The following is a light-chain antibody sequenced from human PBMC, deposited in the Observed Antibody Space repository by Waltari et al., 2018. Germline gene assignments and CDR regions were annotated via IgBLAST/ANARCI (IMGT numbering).Light chain of an antibody. J-gene: IGLJ3*02. CDR2: DVS. CDR3: SSQSSTNVVL. Sequence: QSALTQPASVSGPPGQSITISCTGTRRDVGSYNSVPCYQAHPAQGPKVIIYDVSDRPSGVSARFSGSKSGNTASLTISGLQAEDEADYYCSSQSSTNVVLFGGGTKVTVL. CDR1: RRDVGSYNS. V-gene: IGLV2-14*03.